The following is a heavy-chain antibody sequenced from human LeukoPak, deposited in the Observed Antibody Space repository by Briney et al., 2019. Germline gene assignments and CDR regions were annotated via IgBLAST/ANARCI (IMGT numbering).Heavy chain of an antibody. CDR3: ARSGQLLSFDS. CDR1: GYIFTGYY. V-gene: IGHV1-2*02. Sequence: GASVKVSCKASGYIFTGYYMHWVRQAPGQGLEWMGWINPNSGDTHYAQKFQGRVTMASDTSITTAYMELSSLTSDDTAVHYCARSGQLLSFDSWGQGTLVTVSS. J-gene: IGHJ4*02. CDR2: INPNSGDT. D-gene: IGHD2-2*01.